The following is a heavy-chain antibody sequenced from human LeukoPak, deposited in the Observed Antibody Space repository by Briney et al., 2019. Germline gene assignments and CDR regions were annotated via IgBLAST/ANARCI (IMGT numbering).Heavy chain of an antibody. Sequence: SETLSLTCTVSGYSISSGYYWGWIRQPPGKGLEWIGSIYHSGSTYYNPSLKSRVTISVDTSKNQFSLKLSSVTAADTAVYYCARRNYYGSGSYYPGLDYWGQGTLVTVSS. J-gene: IGHJ4*02. CDR3: ARRNYYGSGSYYPGLDY. CDR1: GYSISSGYY. D-gene: IGHD3-10*01. CDR2: IYHSGST. V-gene: IGHV4-38-2*02.